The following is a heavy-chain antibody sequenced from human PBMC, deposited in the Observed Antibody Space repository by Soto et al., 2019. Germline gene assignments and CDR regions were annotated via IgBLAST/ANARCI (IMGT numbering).Heavy chain of an antibody. CDR3: AKDYSSGYYAFDI. Sequence: GGSLRLFCAPSGFTFTTYAMSWVRQAPGKGLEWVSSISSGGDTYYADSVKGRFTISRDSSKNTPYLQMNNLRAEDTATYYCAKDYSSGYYAFDIWGRGTMVTVSS. CDR2: ISSGGDT. CDR1: GFTFTTYA. J-gene: IGHJ3*02. D-gene: IGHD3-22*01. V-gene: IGHV3-23*01.